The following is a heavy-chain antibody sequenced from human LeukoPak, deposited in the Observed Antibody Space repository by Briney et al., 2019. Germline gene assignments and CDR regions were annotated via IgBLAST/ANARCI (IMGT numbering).Heavy chain of an antibody. CDR1: GYTFTGYY. D-gene: IGHD2/OR15-2a*01. V-gene: IGHV1-2*02. J-gene: IGHJ4*02. CDR2: INPNSGGT. Sequence: GASVKVSCKASGYTFTGYYTHWVRQAPGQGLEWMGWINPNSGGTNYAQKFQGRVTMTRDTSISTAYMELSRLRSDDTAVYYCARGAFPTLLYFDYWGQGTLVTVSS. CDR3: ARGAFPTLLYFDY.